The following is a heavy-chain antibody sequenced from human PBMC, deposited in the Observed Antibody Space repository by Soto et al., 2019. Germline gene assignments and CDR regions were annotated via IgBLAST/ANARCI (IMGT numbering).Heavy chain of an antibody. Sequence: QVQLQESGPGLVKPSETLSLTCTVSGGSISSYYWSWIRQPPGKGLEWIGSLYYRGGPNYTPSLEGRGTRSGDTSKNQFSRKLSSVTAADAAVYYCARRYGSCFGYWGQGALVTVSS. CDR1: GGSISSYY. D-gene: IGHD5-18*01. J-gene: IGHJ4*02. CDR3: ARRYGSCFGY. CDR2: LYYRGGP. V-gene: IGHV4-59*08.